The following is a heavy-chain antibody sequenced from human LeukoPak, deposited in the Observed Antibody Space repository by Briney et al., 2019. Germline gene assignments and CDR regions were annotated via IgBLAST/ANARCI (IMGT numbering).Heavy chain of an antibody. J-gene: IGHJ5*02. CDR3: ARDHSGSSSWFEAHWFDP. CDR1: GYTFTSYY. D-gene: IGHD6-13*01. CDR2: INPSGGST. V-gene: IGHV1-46*01. Sequence: GASVQVSCKASGYTFTSYYMHWVRQAPGQGREWMGIINPSGGSTSYAQKFQGRVTMTRDTSTSTVYMELSSLRSEDTAVYYCARDHSGSSSWFEAHWFDPWGQGTLVTVSS.